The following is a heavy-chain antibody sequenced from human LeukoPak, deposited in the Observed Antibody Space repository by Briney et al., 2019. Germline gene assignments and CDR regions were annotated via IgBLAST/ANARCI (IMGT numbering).Heavy chain of an antibody. Sequence: ASVKVSCKASGYTFTSSAMNWVRQAPGQGLEWMGWINTNTGNPTYAQGFTGRFVFSLDTSVSTAYLQISSLKAEDTAVYYCARDGLRGYSGYVPYHYYYYMDVWGKGTTVTVSS. CDR1: GYTFTSSA. J-gene: IGHJ6*03. CDR2: INTNTGNP. CDR3: ARDGLRGYSGYVPYHYYYYMDV. V-gene: IGHV7-4-1*02. D-gene: IGHD5-12*01.